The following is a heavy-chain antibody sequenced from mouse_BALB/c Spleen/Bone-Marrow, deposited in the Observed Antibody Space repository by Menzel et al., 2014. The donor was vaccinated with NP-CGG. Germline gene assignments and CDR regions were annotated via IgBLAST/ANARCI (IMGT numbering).Heavy chain of an antibody. CDR2: INNGGTYT. CDR1: GFTFSSYG. D-gene: IGHD4-1*02. CDR3: ALNWDSAY. V-gene: IGHV5-6*01. J-gene: IGHJ3*01. Sequence: EVQRVESGGDLVKPGGSLKLSCAASGFTFSSYGMSWVRQTPDKRLEWVATINNGGTYTYYPDSVKGRLTISRDNAKNTLYLQMSSLKAEDTAMYYCALNWDSAYWGQGTLVTVSA.